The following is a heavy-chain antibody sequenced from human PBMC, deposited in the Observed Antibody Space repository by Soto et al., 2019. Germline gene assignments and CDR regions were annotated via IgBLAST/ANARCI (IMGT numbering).Heavy chain of an antibody. CDR3: ARDRYSSSSSLGY. J-gene: IGHJ4*02. Sequence: AYMPVSRRASGYRLPMYDRHCVRQAPGQGLEWVGMIDPNGDSTNYAQIFQDRVTMTRDTSTSTVYMELSSLRSEDTAMYDCARDRYSSSSSLGYWGPGQRVTVS. CDR2: IDPNGDST. CDR1: GYRLPMYD. D-gene: IGHD6-6*01. V-gene: IGHV1-46*01.